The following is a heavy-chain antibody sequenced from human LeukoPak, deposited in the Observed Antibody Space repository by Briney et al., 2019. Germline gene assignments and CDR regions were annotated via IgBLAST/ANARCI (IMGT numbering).Heavy chain of an antibody. CDR3: ARVSGYGSGSYYNPPFGY. V-gene: IGHV3-7*01. CDR1: GFTFSSYW. J-gene: IGHJ4*02. CDR2: IKQDGSEK. Sequence: HTGGSLRLSCAASGFTFSSYWMSWVRQAPGKGLEWVANIKQDGSEKYYVDSVKGRFTISRDNAKNSLYLQMNSLRAEDTAVYYCARVSGYGSGSYYNPPFGYWGQGTLVTVSS. D-gene: IGHD3-10*01.